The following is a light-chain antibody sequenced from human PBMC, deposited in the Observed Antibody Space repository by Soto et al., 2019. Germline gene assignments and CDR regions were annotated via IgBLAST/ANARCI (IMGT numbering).Light chain of an antibody. J-gene: IGLJ2*01. V-gene: IGLV2-14*01. CDR2: DVS. CDR1: GSDVGGYNY. Sequence: QSVLTQPASVSGSPGQSMTISCTGTGSDVGGYNYVSWYQQHPGKAPKVMIHDVSNRPSGVSNRFSGSKSGNTASLTISGLQPEDQADYYCSSYTRASTPLVFGGGTKLTVL. CDR3: SSYTRASTPLV.